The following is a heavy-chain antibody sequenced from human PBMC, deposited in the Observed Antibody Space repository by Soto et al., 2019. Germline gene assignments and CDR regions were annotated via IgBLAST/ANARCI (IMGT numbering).Heavy chain of an antibody. CDR3: ASDVQGFAHYDSTTDP. CDR2: ISPTITTI. D-gene: IGHD3-22*01. Sequence: QVQLVESGGGLVKPGGSLRLSCAASGFTFSAYCMSWVRQAPGKGLEWVAYISPTITTIYYTDSVKGRFTASRDNAKNSLYLQMNSLRVEDTAVYVCASDVQGFAHYDSTTDPSGQGTLVTVSS. J-gene: IGHJ5*02. V-gene: IGHV3-11*01. CDR1: GFTFSAYC.